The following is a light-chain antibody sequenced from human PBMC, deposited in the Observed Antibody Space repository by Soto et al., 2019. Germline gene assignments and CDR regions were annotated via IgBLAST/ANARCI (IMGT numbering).Light chain of an antibody. V-gene: IGLV2-14*01. CDR1: SSDVGSYTY. Sequence: QSVLTQPASVSGSPRQSITISCTGASSDVGSYTYVSWYQQHPGKAPKLMIYAVNNRPSGVSNRFSGSKSGNTASLTISGLQAEDEADYYCSSYTSSSTLYVFGTGTKVT. CDR2: AVN. J-gene: IGLJ1*01. CDR3: SSYTSSSTLYV.